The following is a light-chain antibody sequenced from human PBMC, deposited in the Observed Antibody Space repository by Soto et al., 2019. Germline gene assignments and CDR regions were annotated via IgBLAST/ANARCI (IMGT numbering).Light chain of an antibody. CDR3: QQSFTTWT. J-gene: IGKJ1*01. Sequence: EILMTQSPATLSVSPGERATLSCRASQSVSSNLAWYQQIPGRTPRLLIYGASTRPSGIPSRFSASGSGTEFTLTISSLQSEDFATYYCQQSFTTWTFGQGTKVDTK. V-gene: IGKV3-15*01. CDR1: QSVSSN. CDR2: GAS.